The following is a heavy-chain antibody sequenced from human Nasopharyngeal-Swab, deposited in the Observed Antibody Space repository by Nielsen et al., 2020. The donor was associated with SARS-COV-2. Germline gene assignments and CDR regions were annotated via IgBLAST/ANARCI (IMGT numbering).Heavy chain of an antibody. CDR1: GFTFSSYA. D-gene: IGHD3-22*01. Sequence: GGSLRLSCAASGFTFSSYAMHWFRQAPGKGLEWVAVISYDGSNKYYADSVKGRFTISRDNSKNPLYLQMISLRPEDTAIYYCAKGDESSGIFDYWGQGTLVTVPS. V-gene: IGHV3-30*04. CDR3: AKGDESSGIFDY. J-gene: IGHJ4*02. CDR2: ISYDGSNK.